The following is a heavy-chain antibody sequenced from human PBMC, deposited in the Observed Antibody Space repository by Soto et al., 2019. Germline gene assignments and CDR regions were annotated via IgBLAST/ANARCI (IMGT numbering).Heavy chain of an antibody. CDR2: IYHRGNT. CDR1: GGSFSGFY. D-gene: IGHD3-22*01. V-gene: IGHV4-34*01. Sequence: ETLSLTCAVYGGSFSGFYWSWIRQSPGKGLEWIGEIYHRGNTNYNPSLKTRVSISVDTSKNQFSLNLTSVTAADTAVYYCARAHSTTVITLKWGAMDFWGQGTTVTVSS. CDR3: ARAHSTTVITLKWGAMDF. J-gene: IGHJ6*02.